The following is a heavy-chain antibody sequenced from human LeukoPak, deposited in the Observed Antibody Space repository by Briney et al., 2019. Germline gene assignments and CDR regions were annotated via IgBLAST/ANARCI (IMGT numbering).Heavy chain of an antibody. CDR1: GASVRSHF. V-gene: IGHV4-59*02. Sequence: PTETLSLTCGISGASVRSHFWSWIRQTPGMGLEWIGYISNRGSTTYNPSFRSRVTILVDAPKNEVSLNVRSASPADTAAYYCAKDVSGTYYAFDVWGQGRTV. CDR3: AKDVSGTYYAFDV. CDR2: ISNRGST. D-gene: IGHD3-22*01. J-gene: IGHJ3*01.